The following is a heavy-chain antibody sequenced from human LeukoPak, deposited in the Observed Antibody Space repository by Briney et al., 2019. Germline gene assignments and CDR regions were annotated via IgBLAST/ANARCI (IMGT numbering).Heavy chain of an antibody. CDR3: ARADGDYDFWSGYYTGNWFDP. J-gene: IGHJ5*02. CDR2: NYYSGST. CDR1: GGSISSHY. Sequence: PSETLSLTCTVSGGSISSHYWSWIRQPPGKGLEWIGYNYYSGSTNYNPSLKSRVTISVDTSKNQFSLKLSSVTAADTAVYYCARADGDYDFWSGYYTGNWFDPWGQGTLVTVSS. V-gene: IGHV4-59*11. D-gene: IGHD3-3*01.